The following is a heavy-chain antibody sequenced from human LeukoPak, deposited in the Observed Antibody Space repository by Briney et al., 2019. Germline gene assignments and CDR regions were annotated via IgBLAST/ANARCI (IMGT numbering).Heavy chain of an antibody. CDR1: GFTFSTYW. J-gene: IGHJ4*02. V-gene: IGHV3-7*01. Sequence: GGSLRLSCTASGFTFSTYWMDWVRQAPGKGLEWVANIKQDGGEKYYVNSVKGRFTISRDNAKNSLYLQMNSLGAEDTAIYYCARDGRPLDYWGLGTLVTVSS. CDR2: IKQDGGEK. D-gene: IGHD3/OR15-3a*01. CDR3: ARDGRPLDY.